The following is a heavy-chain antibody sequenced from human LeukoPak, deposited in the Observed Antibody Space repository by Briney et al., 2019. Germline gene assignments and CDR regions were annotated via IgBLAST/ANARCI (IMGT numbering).Heavy chain of an antibody. J-gene: IGHJ6*03. D-gene: IGHD6-19*01. CDR3: ARDAQWLVPEGYYFYMDV. CDR1: GFTFSRYS. V-gene: IGHV3-21*01. Sequence: GGFLRLSCAGSGFTFSRYSMNWFRQAPGKGLERVSSISSSSSYIFYADSVKGRFTISRDNANNSLYLQMSSLRAEDTAVYYCARDAQWLVPEGYYFYMDVWGKGTTVTVSS. CDR2: ISSSSSYI.